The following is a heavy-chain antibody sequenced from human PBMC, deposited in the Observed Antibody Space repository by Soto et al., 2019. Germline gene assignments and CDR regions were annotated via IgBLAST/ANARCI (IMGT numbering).Heavy chain of an antibody. CDR2: IIPILGTA. D-gene: IGHD3-22*01. J-gene: IGHJ4*02. Sequence: SVKVSCKVSGGSFSSFSINWVRQAPGQRFEWMGGIIPILGTANFTQKFQDRVTFTADESTATAYMTLSSLTSEDTAFYYCTSFDSNGYYPQNNYWGPGTQVTVS. CDR1: GGSFSSFS. V-gene: IGHV1-69*13. CDR3: TSFDSNGYYPQNNY.